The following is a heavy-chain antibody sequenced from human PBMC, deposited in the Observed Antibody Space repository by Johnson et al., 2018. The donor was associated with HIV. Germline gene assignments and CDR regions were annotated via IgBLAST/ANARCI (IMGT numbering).Heavy chain of an antibody. CDR1: GFTVSSKY. Sequence: VQVVESGGGLVQPGGSLRLSCAASGFTVSSKYMSWVRQAPGKGLECVSIINISGDTYYADSVKGRFTISRDNSKNTLFLQMNSLRAENNAVYFCARDPLWDAFDIWGQGTMVTVSS. J-gene: IGHJ3*02. V-gene: IGHV3-66*01. CDR2: INISGDT. CDR3: ARDPLWDAFDI.